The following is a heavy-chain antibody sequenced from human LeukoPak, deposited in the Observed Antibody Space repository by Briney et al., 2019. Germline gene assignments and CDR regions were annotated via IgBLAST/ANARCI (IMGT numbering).Heavy chain of an antibody. J-gene: IGHJ4*02. Sequence: AGSLRLSCAASGFTFSSYEMNWVRQAPGKGLEWVSYISSSGSTIYYADSVKGRFTISRDNAKNSLYLQMNSLRAEDTAVYYCAREYNWNYDWGQGTLVTVSS. CDR3: AREYNWNYD. V-gene: IGHV3-48*03. D-gene: IGHD1-7*01. CDR1: GFTFSSYE. CDR2: ISSSGSTI.